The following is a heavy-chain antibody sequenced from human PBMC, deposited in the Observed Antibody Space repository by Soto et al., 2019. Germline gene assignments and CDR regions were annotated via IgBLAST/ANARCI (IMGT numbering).Heavy chain of an antibody. CDR3: ARNFDY. V-gene: IGHV4-39*01. J-gene: IGHJ4*02. CDR2: ISYSGST. Sequence: SETLSLTCTVSGGSISSSLYYWGWLRQPPGKGLEWIGSISYSGSTYYNPSLKSRVTISVDTSKNQFSLKLTSVTAADTGVYYCARNFDYWGQGTLVTVSS. CDR1: GGSISSSLYY.